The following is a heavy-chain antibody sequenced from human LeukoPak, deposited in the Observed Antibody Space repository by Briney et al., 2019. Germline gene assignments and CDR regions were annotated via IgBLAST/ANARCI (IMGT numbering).Heavy chain of an antibody. D-gene: IGHD3/OR15-3a*01. Sequence: GGSLRLSCAASGFTFDDFAMHWVRQAPGKGLEWVSLINWDGDTVYYADSFKGRFTISRDNTKKSLYLQVNSLRVEDTAFYYCAKDRTDKSLDWSATFDNWGQGTLVTVSS. CDR2: INWDGDTV. J-gene: IGHJ4*02. V-gene: IGHV3-43D*03. CDR3: AKDRTDKSLDWSATFDN. CDR1: GFTFDDFA.